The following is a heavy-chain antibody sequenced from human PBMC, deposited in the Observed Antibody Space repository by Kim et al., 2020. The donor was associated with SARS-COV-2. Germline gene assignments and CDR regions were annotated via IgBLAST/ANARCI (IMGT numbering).Heavy chain of an antibody. D-gene: IGHD6-6*01. CDR2: ISSSSSYI. J-gene: IGHJ6*02. CDR3: ARAYEYSSSSSNDYYYGMDV. Sequence: GGSLRLSCAASGFTFSSYSMNWVRQAPGKGLEWVSSISSSSSYIYYADSVKGRFTISRDNAKNSLYLQMNSLRAEDTAVYYCARAYEYSSSSSNDYYYGMDVWGQGTTVTVSS. V-gene: IGHV3-21*01. CDR1: GFTFSSYS.